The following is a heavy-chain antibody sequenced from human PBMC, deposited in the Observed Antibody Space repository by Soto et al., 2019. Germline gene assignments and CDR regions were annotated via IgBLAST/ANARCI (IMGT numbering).Heavy chain of an antibody. Sequence: GSLRLSCAASGFTVSSNYMSWVRQAPWKGLEWVSVIYSGGSTYYADSVKGRFTISRDNSKNTLYLQMNSLRAEDTAVYYCARDLRYCSSTSCYHGMDVWGQGTTVTVSS. D-gene: IGHD2-2*01. J-gene: IGHJ6*02. CDR1: GFTVSSNY. CDR3: ARDLRYCSSTSCYHGMDV. CDR2: IYSGGST. V-gene: IGHV3-53*01.